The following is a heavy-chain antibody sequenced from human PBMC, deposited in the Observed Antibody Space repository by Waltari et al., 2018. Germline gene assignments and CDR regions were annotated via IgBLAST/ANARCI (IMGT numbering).Heavy chain of an antibody. J-gene: IGHJ3*02. CDR2: VDPEDGET. CDR1: GYTFTDYY. Sequence: EVQLVQSGAEVKKPGATVKISCKVSGYTFTDYYMHWVQQAPGKGLEWMGLVDPEDGETIYAEKFQGRVTITADTSTDTAYMELSSLRSEDTAVYYCATVRRFLTYYYDSSGYADAFDIWGQGTMVTVSS. V-gene: IGHV1-69-2*01. CDR3: ATVRRFLTYYYDSSGYADAFDI. D-gene: IGHD3-22*01.